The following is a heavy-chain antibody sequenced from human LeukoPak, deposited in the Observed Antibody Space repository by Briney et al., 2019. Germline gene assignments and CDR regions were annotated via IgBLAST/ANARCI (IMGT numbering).Heavy chain of an antibody. Sequence: NPGGSLRLSCAASGFTFSDYYMSWIRQAPGRGLEWVSYISSSGSTIYYADSVKGRFTISRDNAKNSLYLQMNSLRAEDTAVYYCARDDFIYYGSGSYTMYYYYYMDVWGKGTTVTVSS. CDR1: GFTFSDYY. V-gene: IGHV3-11*04. D-gene: IGHD3-10*01. CDR3: ARDDFIYYGSGSYTMYYYYYMDV. J-gene: IGHJ6*03. CDR2: ISSSGSTI.